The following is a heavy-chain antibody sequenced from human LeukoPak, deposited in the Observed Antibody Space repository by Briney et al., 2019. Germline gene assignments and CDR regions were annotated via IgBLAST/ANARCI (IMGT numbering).Heavy chain of an antibody. CDR1: GFTFTTYA. CDR2: ISGSGGST. Sequence: GGSLRLSCAASGFTFTTYAMSWVRQAPGKGLEWVSAISGSGGSTYYADSVKGRFTISRDNSKNTLYLQMNSLRAEDTAVYYCAKDLNLRGYCDYWGQGTLVTVSS. CDR3: AKDLNLRGYCDY. D-gene: IGHD1-14*01. V-gene: IGHV3-23*01. J-gene: IGHJ4*02.